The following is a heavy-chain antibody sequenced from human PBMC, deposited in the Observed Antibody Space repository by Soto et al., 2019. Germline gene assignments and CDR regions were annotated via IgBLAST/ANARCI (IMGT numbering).Heavy chain of an antibody. CDR2: IYYSGSS. CDR1: GASISSGGYY. CDR3: ARAAPYGSGIQRIDY. J-gene: IGHJ4*02. D-gene: IGHD3-10*01. Sequence: QVQLQESGPGLVKPSQTLSLTCTVSGASISSGGYYWKWIRQHPGKGLEWIGYIYYSGSSYYNPSLKSRVTISVHTSRHQFSLKLSSVTAADTAVYYCARAAPYGSGIQRIDYWGQGTLVTVSS. V-gene: IGHV4-31*03.